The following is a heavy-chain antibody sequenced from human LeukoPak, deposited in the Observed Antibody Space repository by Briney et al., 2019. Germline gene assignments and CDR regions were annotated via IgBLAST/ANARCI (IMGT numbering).Heavy chain of an antibody. V-gene: IGHV1-18*01. D-gene: IGHD5-18*01. CDR2: ISTYSSAT. CDR3: ARAAHVSGYSYYFDY. J-gene: IGHJ4*02. CDR1: GYTFTTYG. Sequence: GPSVKVSCKPSGYTFTTYGITWVRQAPTQGRQWLGWISTYSSATYYAHTPQDRRIITTDTSTYTGYMELRGRRSADTAVYYCARAAHVSGYSYYFDYWGQGTLVTVSS.